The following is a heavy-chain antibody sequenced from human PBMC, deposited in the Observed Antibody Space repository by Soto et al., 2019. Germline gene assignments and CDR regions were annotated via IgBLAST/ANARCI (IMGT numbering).Heavy chain of an antibody. V-gene: IGHV1-18*01. J-gene: IGHJ4*02. CDR3: ERDTPPTDY. CDR2: ISAYNTNT. CDR1: GYTFTSYH. Sequence: QVQLVQSGAEVKKPGASVKVSCKTSGYTFTSYHISWVRQAPGQGLEWMGWISAYNTNTNYAQKVQGRVTMTTDTLTSRAHMEQRRPRSDGTAVYYCERDTPPTDYWGQRTLVTVAS.